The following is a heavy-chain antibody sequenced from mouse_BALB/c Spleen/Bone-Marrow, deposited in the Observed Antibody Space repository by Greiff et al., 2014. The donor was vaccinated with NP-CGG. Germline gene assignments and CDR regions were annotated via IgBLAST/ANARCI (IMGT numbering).Heavy chain of an antibody. J-gene: IGHJ1*01. D-gene: IGHD2-14*01. CDR1: GYAFTNYL. Sequence: QVQLQQSGAELVRPGTSVKVSCKASGYAFTNYLIEWIKQRPGQGLEWIGVINPGSGGTNYNEKFKGKATLTADKSSFTAYIQLSSLTSDDSAVYFCAREQVRFFDDWGAGTTVTVSS. CDR2: INPGSGGT. V-gene: IGHV1-54*01. CDR3: AREQVRFFDD.